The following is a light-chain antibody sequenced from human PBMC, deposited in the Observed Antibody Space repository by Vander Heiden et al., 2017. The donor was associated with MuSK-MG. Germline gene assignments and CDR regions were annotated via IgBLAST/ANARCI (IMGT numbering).Light chain of an antibody. CDR3: QQYNNYPWT. CDR1: QSVSSN. V-gene: IGKV3-15*01. Sequence: EIVMTQSPATLSVSPGERATLSCRASQSVSSNLAWYQQKPGQAPRLLIYGASTRDTGIPARFSGSGSGTEFTLTISSLQAEDFAVYYCQQYNNYPWTFGQGTKVEIK. CDR2: GAS. J-gene: IGKJ1*01.